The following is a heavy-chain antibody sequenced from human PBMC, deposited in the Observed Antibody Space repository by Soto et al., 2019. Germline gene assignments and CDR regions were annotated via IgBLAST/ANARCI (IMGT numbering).Heavy chain of an antibody. Sequence: ASVKVSCKASGYTFTGYYMHWVRQAPGQGLEWMGWINPNSGGANYAQKLQGRVTMTTDTSTSTAYMELRSLRSDDTAVYYCARASGTKGNYYYYYGMDVWGQGTTVTVSS. J-gene: IGHJ6*02. CDR1: GYTFTGYY. D-gene: IGHD1-1*01. CDR3: ARASGTKGNYYYYYGMDV. V-gene: IGHV1-2*02. CDR2: INPNSGGA.